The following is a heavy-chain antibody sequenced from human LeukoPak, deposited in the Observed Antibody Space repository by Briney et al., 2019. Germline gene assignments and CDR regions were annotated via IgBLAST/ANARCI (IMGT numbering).Heavy chain of an antibody. CDR2: MSNGGIT. CDR3: ARDSGDYYDSSGYYPY. Sequence: GGALRLSCAASGFTVSSKYMSWVRQAPGKGLEWVSIMSNGGITYYADSVKGRFTISRDNAKNSLYLQMNSLRAEDTAVYYCARDSGDYYDSSGYYPYWGQGTLVTVSS. J-gene: IGHJ4*02. D-gene: IGHD3-22*01. V-gene: IGHV3-53*01. CDR1: GFTVSSKY.